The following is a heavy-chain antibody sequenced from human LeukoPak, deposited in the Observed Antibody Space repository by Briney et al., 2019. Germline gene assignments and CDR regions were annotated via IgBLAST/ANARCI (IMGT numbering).Heavy chain of an antibody. V-gene: IGHV3-7*01. D-gene: IGHD3-10*01. J-gene: IGHJ4*02. CDR2: IKQDGSEK. CDR1: GFTFSSYW. CDR3: ARSGEDNLYYFDY. Sequence: GGSLRLSCAASGFTFSSYWMSWVRQAPGKGLEWVANIKQDGSEKYYVDSVKGRFTISRDNAKNSLYLQMNSLRAEDTAVYHCARSGEDNLYYFDYWGQGTLVTVSS.